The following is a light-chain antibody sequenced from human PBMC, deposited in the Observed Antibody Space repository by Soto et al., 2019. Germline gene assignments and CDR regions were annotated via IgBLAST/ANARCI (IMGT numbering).Light chain of an antibody. CDR3: CSSAGSYSYV. Sequence: QYFLTRPRSLTGYPGQAVPISCTRTSSDVGRYAYVSWYQQYPVEAPKLIIYDVTERPSGVPDRFSGSKSGNTASLTISGLRAEDEAAYSCCSSAGSYSYVFGSGTKVTGL. CDR1: SSDVGRYAY. J-gene: IGLJ1*01. V-gene: IGLV2-11*01. CDR2: DVT.